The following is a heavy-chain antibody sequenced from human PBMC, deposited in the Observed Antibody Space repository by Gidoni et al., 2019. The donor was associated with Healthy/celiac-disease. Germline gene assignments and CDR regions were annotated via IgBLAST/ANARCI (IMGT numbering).Heavy chain of an antibody. V-gene: IGHV3-33*01. CDR3: ARDRSIGEDAFDI. D-gene: IGHD2-21*01. Sequence: QVQLVESGGGVVQPGRSLRLSCAASGFTFSSYGMHWVRQAPGKGLEWVAVIWYDGSNKYYADSVKGRFTISRDNSKNTLYLQMNSLRAEDTAVYYCARDRSIGEDAFDIWGQGTMVTVSS. J-gene: IGHJ3*02. CDR2: IWYDGSNK. CDR1: GFTFSSYG.